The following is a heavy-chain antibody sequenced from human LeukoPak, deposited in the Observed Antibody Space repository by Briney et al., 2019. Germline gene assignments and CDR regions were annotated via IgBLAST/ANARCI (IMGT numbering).Heavy chain of an antibody. J-gene: IGHJ4*02. V-gene: IGHV2-70*11. CDR2: IDWDDDK. CDR3: ARIPGPYDSSGYYNI. CDR1: GFSLSTSGMC. D-gene: IGHD3-22*01. Sequence: SGPTLVNPTQTLTLTCTFSGFSLSTSGMCVSWIRQPPGKALGWLARIDWDDDKYYSTSLKTRLTISKDTSKNQVVLTMTNMDPVDTATYYCARIPGPYDSSGYYNIWGQGTLVTVSS.